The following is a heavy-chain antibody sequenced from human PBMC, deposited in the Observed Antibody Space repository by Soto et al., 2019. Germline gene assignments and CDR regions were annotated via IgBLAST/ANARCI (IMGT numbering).Heavy chain of an antibody. Sequence: SETLSLTCTVSGGSISSYYWSWILQPPGKGLEWIGYIYYSGSTNYNPSLKSRVTISVDTSKNQFSLKLSSVTAADTAVYYCASTYYDFWSGPPVGYWGQGTLVTVSS. CDR1: GGSISSYY. J-gene: IGHJ4*02. V-gene: IGHV4-59*01. CDR3: ASTYYDFWSGPPVGY. CDR2: IYYSGST. D-gene: IGHD3-3*01.